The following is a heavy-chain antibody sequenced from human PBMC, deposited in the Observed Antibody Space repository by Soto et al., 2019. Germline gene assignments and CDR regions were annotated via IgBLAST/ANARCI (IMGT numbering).Heavy chain of an antibody. CDR1: GYTFTSYD. J-gene: IGHJ6*02. V-gene: IGHV1-8*01. CDR3: ARFVPPGYYDSSGYYNYYYYGMDV. Sequence: ASVKVSCKASGYTFTSYDINWVRQATGQGLEWMGWMNPNSGNTGYAQKFRGRVTMTRNTSISTAYMELSSLRSEDTAVYYCARFVPPGYYDSSGYYNYYYYGMDVWGQGTTGTVSS. CDR2: MNPNSGNT. D-gene: IGHD3-22*01.